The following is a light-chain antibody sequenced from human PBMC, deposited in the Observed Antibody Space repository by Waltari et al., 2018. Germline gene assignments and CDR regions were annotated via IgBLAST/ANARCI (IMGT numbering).Light chain of an antibody. CDR1: QSVLYSSSNKNY. CDR3: HQYYSTPWA. Sequence: DIVMTQSPDSLAVSLGERATINSKSSQSVLYSSSNKNYLAWYQQKPGQPPKLLIYWASVRDSGVPDRFSGSGSGTDFTLSISSLQAEDVAVYYCHQYYSTPWAFGQGTKVEVK. V-gene: IGKV4-1*01. CDR2: WAS. J-gene: IGKJ1*01.